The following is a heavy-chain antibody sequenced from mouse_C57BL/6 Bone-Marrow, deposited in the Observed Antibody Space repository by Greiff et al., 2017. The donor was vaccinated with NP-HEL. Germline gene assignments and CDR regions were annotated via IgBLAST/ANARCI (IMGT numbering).Heavy chain of an antibody. V-gene: IGHV1-62-2*01. Sequence: QVQLQQSGAELVKPGASVKLSCKASGYTFTEYTINWVKQRPGQGLEWIGWIYPGSGSIKYNEKFKDKATLTADKSSSTAYMELSSLTSEDSAVYFCARHDHTTVVPYAMDYWGQGTSVTVSS. D-gene: IGHD1-1*01. J-gene: IGHJ4*01. CDR3: ARHDHTTVVPYAMDY. CDR1: GYTFTEYT. CDR2: IYPGSGSI.